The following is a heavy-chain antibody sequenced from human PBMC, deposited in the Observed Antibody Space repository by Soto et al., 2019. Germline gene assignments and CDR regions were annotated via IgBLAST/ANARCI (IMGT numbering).Heavy chain of an antibody. V-gene: IGHV1-69*04. CDR2: IIPILGIA. J-gene: IGHJ6*02. CDR1: GGTFSSYT. CDR3: ARDDDLAGGDGYNRNYYYYGMDV. D-gene: IGHD3-16*01. Sequence: SVKVSCKASGGTFSSYTISWVRQAPGQGLEWMGRIIPILGIANYAQKFQGRVTITADKSTSTAYMELSSLRSEDTAVYYCARDDDLAGGDGYNRNYYYYGMDVWGQGTTVTVSS.